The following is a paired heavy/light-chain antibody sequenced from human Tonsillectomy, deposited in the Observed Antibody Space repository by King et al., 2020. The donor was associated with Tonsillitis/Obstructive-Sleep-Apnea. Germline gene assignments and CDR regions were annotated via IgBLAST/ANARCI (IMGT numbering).Light chain of an antibody. J-gene: IGLJ2*01. CDR2: QDT. V-gene: IGLV3-1*01. CDR3: QAWDSSTVV. Sequence: SYELTQPPSVSVSAGQTASITCSGDKLGDKYACWYQQKPGQSPVLVIYQDTKRPSGISERFSGSNSGNTATLTISGTQAMDEGDYYCQAWDSSTVVFGGGTKLTVL. CDR1: KLGDKY.
Heavy chain of an antibody. V-gene: IGHV1-24*01. CDR3: ATLRSGYYQGGYYYYMDV. Sequence: QVQLVQSGAEVKKPGASVKVSCKVSGYTLTEFSMHWVRQAPGKGLEWMGGFDPEDGETVYAQKFQGRVTMTEDTSTDTAYMELSSLRSEDTAVYYCATLRSGYYQGGYYYYMDVWGKGTTVTVSS. CDR2: FDPEDGET. D-gene: IGHD3-3*01. CDR1: GYTLTEFS. J-gene: IGHJ6*03.